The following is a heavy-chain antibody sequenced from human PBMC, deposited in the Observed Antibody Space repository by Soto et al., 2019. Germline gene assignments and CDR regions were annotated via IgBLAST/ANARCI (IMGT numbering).Heavy chain of an antibody. Sequence: PSETLSLTCSFSADSISGGSISSSSYYWGWISQPPGKGLEWIGTIYYSGSTYYNPSLKSRVTISVDTSKNQVSLKLTSVTAADTAVYYCSAGRGGSYSLFDYWGQGTTVTVSS. J-gene: IGHJ4*03. CDR1: ADSISGGSISSSSYY. CDR2: IYYSGST. D-gene: IGHD1-26*01. CDR3: SAGRGGSYSLFDY. V-gene: IGHV4-39*01.